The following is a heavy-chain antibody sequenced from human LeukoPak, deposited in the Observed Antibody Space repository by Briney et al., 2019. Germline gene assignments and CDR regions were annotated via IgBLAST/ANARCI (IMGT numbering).Heavy chain of an antibody. D-gene: IGHD6-13*01. CDR3: AKLWSSSRGAFDI. CDR1: GFTFSSYS. CDR2: ISSSSSTI. Sequence: GGSLRLSCAASGFTFSSYSMNWVRQAPGKGLEWVSYISSSSSTIYYADSVKGRFTISRDNYKNSLYLQMNSLRAEGTGVYYCAKLWSSSRGAFDIWGQGTMVTVSS. J-gene: IGHJ3*02. V-gene: IGHV3-48*01.